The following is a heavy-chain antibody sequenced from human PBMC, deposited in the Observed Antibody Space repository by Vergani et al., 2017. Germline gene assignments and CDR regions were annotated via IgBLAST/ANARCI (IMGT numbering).Heavy chain of an antibody. V-gene: IGHV3-43*02. Sequence: EVQLLESGGGLVQPGGSLRLSCAASGFTFSSYAMSWVRQAPGKGLEWVSLISGDGGSTYYADSVKGRFTISRDNSKNSLYLQMNSLRTEDTALYYCARKNERYCSGGSCYSYFDYGGQGTLVTVSS. CDR2: ISGDGGST. J-gene: IGHJ4*02. CDR1: GFTFSSYA. D-gene: IGHD2-15*01. CDR3: ARKNERYCSGGSCYSYFDY.